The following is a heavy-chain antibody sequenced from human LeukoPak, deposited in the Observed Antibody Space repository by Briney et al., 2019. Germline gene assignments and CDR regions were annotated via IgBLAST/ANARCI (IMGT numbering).Heavy chain of an antibody. Sequence: ASVKVSCKVSGYTFTTYYMHWVRQAPGQGLQWMGIINPSGDSTSYAQKFQGRVTMTRDTSTSTVYMELSSLRSEDTAVYYCARDPTGAGLPDYWGQGTLVTVSS. D-gene: IGHD1-14*01. J-gene: IGHJ4*02. CDR2: INPSGDST. CDR3: ARDPTGAGLPDY. V-gene: IGHV1-46*01. CDR1: GYTFTTYY.